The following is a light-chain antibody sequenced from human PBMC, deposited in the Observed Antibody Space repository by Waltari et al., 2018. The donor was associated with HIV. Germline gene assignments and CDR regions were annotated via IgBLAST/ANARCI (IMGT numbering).Light chain of an antibody. V-gene: IGKV3-11*01. CDR2: DAF. Sequence: EIVLTQSPATLSLFSGERATLSCRASQSVSTYLAWYQQKPGQAPRHLIYDAFYRAAGIPARFSGSGSGTDFTLTISNLEPEDSAVYYCQQRSNWPPGSTFGQGTKLEI. CDR1: QSVSTY. J-gene: IGKJ2*01. CDR3: QQRSNWPPGST.